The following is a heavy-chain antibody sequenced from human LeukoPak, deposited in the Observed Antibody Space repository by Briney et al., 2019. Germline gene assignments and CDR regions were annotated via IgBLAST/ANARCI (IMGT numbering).Heavy chain of an antibody. D-gene: IGHD4-17*01. Sequence: PGGSLRLSCAASGFTFSSYWMSWVRQAPGKGLEWVANIKQDGSEKYYVDSVKGRFTISRDNAKNSLYLQMNSLRAEDTAVYYCARDSPASQTTTYYFDYWGQGTLVTVSS. V-gene: IGHV3-7*01. J-gene: IGHJ4*02. CDR2: IKQDGSEK. CDR3: ARDSPASQTTTYYFDY. CDR1: GFTFSSYW.